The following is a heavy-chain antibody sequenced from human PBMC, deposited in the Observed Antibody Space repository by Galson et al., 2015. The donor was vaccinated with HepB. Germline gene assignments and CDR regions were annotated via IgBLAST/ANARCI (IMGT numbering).Heavy chain of an antibody. Sequence: SLRLSCAASGFTFSSYAMHWVRQAPGKGLEYVSAISSNGGSTYYADSVKGRFTISRDNSKNTLYLQMSSLRAEDTAVYYCVRGLEWLVDWFDPWGQGTLVTVSS. CDR1: GFTFSSYA. CDR3: VRGLEWLVDWFDP. D-gene: IGHD3-3*01. CDR2: ISSNGGST. V-gene: IGHV3-64D*06. J-gene: IGHJ5*02.